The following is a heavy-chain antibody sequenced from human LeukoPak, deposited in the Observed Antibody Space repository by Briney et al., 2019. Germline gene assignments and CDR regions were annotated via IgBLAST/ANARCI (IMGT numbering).Heavy chain of an antibody. CDR3: ACARIVGDPSVLDY. D-gene: IGHD3-22*01. CDR2: IDWDDDK. V-gene: IGHV2-70*04. CDR1: GFSLRTSGMR. Sequence: SGPTLVHPTGILTLTCTFSGFSLRTSGMRVRWIRQPPGKALEWLALIDWDDDKLYSTSLKPRLTISEDTYNPHVLLTVPNMDPVDTATYYCACARIVGDPSVLDYWGQGTLVTVSS. J-gene: IGHJ4*02.